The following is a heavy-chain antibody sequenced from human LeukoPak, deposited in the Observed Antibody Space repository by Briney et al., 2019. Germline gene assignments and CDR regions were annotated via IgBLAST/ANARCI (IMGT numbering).Heavy chain of an antibody. Sequence: SVKVSCKASGGTFSSYAISWVRQAPGQGLEWMGRIIPILGIANYAQKFQGRVTIAADKSTSTAYMELSSLRSEDTAVYYCARSYYDSSGYLRGQFDYWGQGTLVTVSS. CDR3: ARSYYDSSGYLRGQFDY. V-gene: IGHV1-69*04. D-gene: IGHD3-22*01. CDR2: IIPILGIA. CDR1: GGTFSSYA. J-gene: IGHJ4*02.